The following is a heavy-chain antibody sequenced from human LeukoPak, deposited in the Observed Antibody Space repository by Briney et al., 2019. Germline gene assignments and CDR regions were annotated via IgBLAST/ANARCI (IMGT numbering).Heavy chain of an antibody. J-gene: IGHJ1*01. V-gene: IGHV4-59*01. CDR3: ARGPRGYYDSSGYYGYFQH. CDR2: IYYSGST. Sequence: SETLSLTCTVSGGSISSYYWSWIRQPPGKGLEWIGYIYYSGSTNYNPSLKSRVTISVDTSKNQFSLKLSSMTAADTAVYYCARGPRGYYDSSGYYGYFQHWGQGTLVTVSS. D-gene: IGHD3-22*01. CDR1: GGSISSYY.